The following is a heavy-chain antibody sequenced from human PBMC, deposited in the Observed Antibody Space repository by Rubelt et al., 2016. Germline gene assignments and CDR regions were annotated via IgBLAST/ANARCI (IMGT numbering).Heavy chain of an antibody. Sequence: GGSLRLSCAASGFTLSSYWMHWVRQAPGKGLVWVSRINSDGSITSYADSVKGRFTISRDNSKNTLYLQMNSLRAEDTAVYYCAKSGPGEVLFYFDYWGQGTPVTVSS. CDR2: INSDGSIT. D-gene: IGHD2-8*02. CDR1: GFTLSSYW. CDR3: AKSGPGEVLFYFDY. J-gene: IGHJ4*02. V-gene: IGHV3-74*01.